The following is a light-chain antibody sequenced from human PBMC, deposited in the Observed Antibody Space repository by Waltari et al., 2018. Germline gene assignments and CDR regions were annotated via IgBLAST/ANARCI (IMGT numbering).Light chain of an antibody. Sequence: TVATQSPATLSLSPGDRATPSFMASQNVTTNLAWYQRKPGQAPSLLIYGASTRATDTPTRFSGSGSGTEFTLTISSLQSEDFAVYYCQHHTSSLWTFGQGTKVEI. CDR3: QHHTSSLWT. CDR2: GAS. V-gene: IGKV3-15*01. J-gene: IGKJ1*01. CDR1: QNVTTN.